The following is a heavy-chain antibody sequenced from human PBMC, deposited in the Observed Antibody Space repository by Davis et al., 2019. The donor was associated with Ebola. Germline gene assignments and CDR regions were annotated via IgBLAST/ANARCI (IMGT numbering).Heavy chain of an antibody. D-gene: IGHD3-22*01. J-gene: IGHJ6*02. CDR2: IIPIFGTA. Sequence: SVKVSCKASGGTFSSYAISWVRQAPGQGLEWMGGIIPIFGTANYAQKFQGRVTITADESTSTAYMELRSLRSEDTAVYYCARGGYYSISVVVYYYGMDVWGQGTTVTVSS. CDR3: ARGGYYSISVVVYYYGMDV. CDR1: GGTFSSYA. V-gene: IGHV1-69*13.